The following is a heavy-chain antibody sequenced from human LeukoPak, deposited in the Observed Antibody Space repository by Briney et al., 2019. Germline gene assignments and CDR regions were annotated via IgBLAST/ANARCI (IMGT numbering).Heavy chain of an antibody. CDR1: GFIFSANY. CDR3: ARGLGMGDYYYYGMDV. V-gene: IGHV3-53*01. D-gene: IGHD7-27*01. Sequence: GGSLRLSCAASGFIFSANYMSWVRQAPGKGLEWVSVIYSGGSTYYADSVKGRFTISRDSSKNTLYLQMNSLRAGDTAVYYCARGLGMGDYYYYGMDVWGQGTTVTVSS. CDR2: IYSGGST. J-gene: IGHJ6*02.